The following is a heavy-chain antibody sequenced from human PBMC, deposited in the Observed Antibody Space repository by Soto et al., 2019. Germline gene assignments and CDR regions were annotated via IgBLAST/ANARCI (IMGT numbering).Heavy chain of an antibody. CDR1: GYTFTSYG. Sequence: ASVKVSCKASGYTFTSYGISWVRQAPGQGLEWMGWISGYNGNTNYAQKLQGRVTMTTDTSTSTAYMELRSLRSDDTAVYYCARDYSGSYVDAFDIWGQGTMVTVSS. CDR3: ARDYSGSYVDAFDI. V-gene: IGHV1-18*01. CDR2: ISGYNGNT. D-gene: IGHD1-26*01. J-gene: IGHJ3*02.